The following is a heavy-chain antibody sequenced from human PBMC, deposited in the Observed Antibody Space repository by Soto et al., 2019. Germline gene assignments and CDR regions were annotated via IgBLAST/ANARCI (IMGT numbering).Heavy chain of an antibody. D-gene: IGHD3-9*01. J-gene: IGHJ3*02. CDR3: SRQRLYYDILTGYPDAFDI. CDR1: GGSISSSSYY. CDR2: IYYSGST. Sequence: TLSLTCTVSGGSISSSSYYWGWIRQPPGKGLEWIGSIYYSGSTYYNPSLKSRVNISVDTSKNHFSLKLSSVTAADTAVYYCSRQRLYYDILTGYPDAFDIWGQGTMVTVSS. V-gene: IGHV4-39*01.